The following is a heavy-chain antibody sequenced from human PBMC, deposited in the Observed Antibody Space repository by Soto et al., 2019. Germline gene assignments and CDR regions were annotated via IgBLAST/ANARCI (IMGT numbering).Heavy chain of an antibody. CDR2: INPNSGGT. Sequence: ASVKVSCKASGYTFTGYYMHWVRQAPGQGLEWMGWINPNSGGTNYAQKFQGWVTMTRDTSISTAYMELSRLRSDDTAVYYWARGGGYSYASHGGYYYMDVWGKGTTVTVSS. J-gene: IGHJ6*03. CDR3: ARGGGYSYASHGGYYYMDV. D-gene: IGHD5-18*01. V-gene: IGHV1-2*04. CDR1: GYTFTGYY.